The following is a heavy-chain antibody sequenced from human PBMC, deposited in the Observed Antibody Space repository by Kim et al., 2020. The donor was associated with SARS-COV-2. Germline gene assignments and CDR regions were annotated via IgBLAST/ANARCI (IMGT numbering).Heavy chain of an antibody. Sequence: GGSLRLSCADSGFTFSDYHMSWIRQAPGKGLEWVSYISSSGSTKYYVDSVKGRFTISRDNAKNSLYLQMNSLRAEDTAVYYCARGYCTGGTCRLFFDYSGQGTLVTVSS. CDR2: ISSSGSTK. CDR3: ARGYCTGGTCRLFFDY. J-gene: IGHJ4*02. CDR1: GFTFSDYH. V-gene: IGHV3-11*01. D-gene: IGHD2-15*01.